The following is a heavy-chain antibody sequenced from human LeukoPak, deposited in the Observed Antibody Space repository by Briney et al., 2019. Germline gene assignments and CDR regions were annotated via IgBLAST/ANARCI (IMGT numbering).Heavy chain of an antibody. CDR3: AREVYQLLPPGYYFDY. D-gene: IGHD2-2*01. CDR1: GFTFSSYS. J-gene: IGHJ4*02. Sequence: PGGSLRLSCAASGFTFSSYSFNWVRQAPGKGLEWVSYISRSRTTIYYADSVQGRFTISRDNAKNSVYLQMNSLRDDDTAVYYCAREVYQLLPPGYYFDYWGQGTLVTVSS. CDR2: ISRSRTTI. V-gene: IGHV3-48*02.